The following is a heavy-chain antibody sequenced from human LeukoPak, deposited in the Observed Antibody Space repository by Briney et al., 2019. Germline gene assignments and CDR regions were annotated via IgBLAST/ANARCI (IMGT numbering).Heavy chain of an antibody. CDR2: ISPGDSDT. V-gene: IGHV5-51*01. D-gene: IGHD3-3*01. CDR1: GYSFTSYW. J-gene: IGHJ4*02. Sequence: GESLKISCKGSGYSFTSYWIGWVRPMPGKGLEWMGIISPGDSDTRYRTSFQGHVTISADKSISTAYLQWSSRKASDTAMYYCARHDSRITIFGVDYWGQGTLVTVSS. CDR3: ARHDSRITIFGVDY.